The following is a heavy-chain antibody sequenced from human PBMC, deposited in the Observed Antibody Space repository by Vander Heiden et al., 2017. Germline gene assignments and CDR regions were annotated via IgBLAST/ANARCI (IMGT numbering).Heavy chain of an antibody. V-gene: IGHV3-33*01. CDR3: ARENTYYYEKAFDI. J-gene: IGHJ3*02. D-gene: IGHD3-22*01. Sequence: QVQLVESGGGVVQPGRSLRLPCAASGFTFRSYGMHWVRQAPGKGLEWVAVIWYDGSNKYYADSVKGRFTISRDNSKNTLYLQMNSLRAEDTAVYYCARENTYYYEKAFDIWGQGTMVTVSS. CDR1: GFTFRSYG. CDR2: IWYDGSNK.